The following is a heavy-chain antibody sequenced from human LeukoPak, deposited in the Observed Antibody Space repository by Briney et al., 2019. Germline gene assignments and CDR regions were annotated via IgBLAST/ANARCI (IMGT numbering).Heavy chain of an antibody. Sequence: GGSLRLSCAASGFTFSSYSMNWVRQAPGKGLEWVSSISSSSSYIYYADSVKGRFTISRDNAKNSLYLQMNSLRAEDTAVYYCARGGVIYSPNYYMDVWGKGTTVTVSS. D-gene: IGHD3-16*02. CDR1: GFTFSSYS. CDR2: ISSSSSYI. V-gene: IGHV3-21*01. J-gene: IGHJ6*03. CDR3: ARGGVIYSPNYYMDV.